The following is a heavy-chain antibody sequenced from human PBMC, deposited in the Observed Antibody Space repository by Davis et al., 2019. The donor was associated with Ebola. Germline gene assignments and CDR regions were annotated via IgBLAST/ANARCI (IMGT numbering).Heavy chain of an antibody. J-gene: IGHJ4*02. V-gene: IGHV3-30*02. CDR3: AREDSGWIDY. CDR1: GFTFSSYD. D-gene: IGHD6-19*01. CDR2: IRYDGSNE. Sequence: GESLKISCAASGFTFSSYDMHWVRQAPGKGLEWVAFIRYDGSNEDYADSVKGRFTISRDNSKNTVHLQMHSLRAEDTAVYYCAREDSGWIDYWGQGALVTVSS.